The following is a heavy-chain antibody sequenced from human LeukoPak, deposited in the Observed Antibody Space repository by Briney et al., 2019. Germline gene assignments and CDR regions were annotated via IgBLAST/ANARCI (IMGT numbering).Heavy chain of an antibody. V-gene: IGHV3-13*01. CDR1: GFTFSSYD. J-gene: IGHJ4*02. CDR3: AKSQYCSSTSCYGFDY. Sequence: GGSLRPSCAASGFTFSSYDMHWVRQATGKGLEWVSAIGTAGDTYYPDSVKGRFTISRDNSKNTLYLQMNSLRAEDTAVYYCAKSQYCSSTSCYGFDYWGQGTLVTVSS. D-gene: IGHD2-2*01. CDR2: IGTAGDT.